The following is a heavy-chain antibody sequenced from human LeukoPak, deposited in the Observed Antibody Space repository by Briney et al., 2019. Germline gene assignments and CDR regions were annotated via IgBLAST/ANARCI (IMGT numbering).Heavy chain of an antibody. CDR2: MNPNSGNT. CDR3: ARGLEPYYYMDV. D-gene: IGHD1-1*01. J-gene: IGHJ6*03. CDR1: GYTFTSYD. V-gene: IGHV1-8*01. Sequence: ASVKVSCKASGYTFTSYDINWVRQATGQGLEWMGWMNPNSGNTGYAQKFQGRVTMTRNTSISTAYMELSRLRSDDTAVYYCARGLEPYYYMDVWGKGTTVTVSS.